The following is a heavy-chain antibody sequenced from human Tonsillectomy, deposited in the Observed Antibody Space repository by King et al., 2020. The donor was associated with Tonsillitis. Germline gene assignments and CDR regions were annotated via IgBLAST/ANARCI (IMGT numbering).Heavy chain of an antibody. D-gene: IGHD2-15*01. V-gene: IGHV3-30-3*01. CDR3: ARESGGIEI. J-gene: IGHJ3*02. Sequence: VQLVESGGGVVQPGRSLTLSCAASGFTFNSYTMHWVSQAPGKGLEWVAVLTYVESNKSYADSVKGRFTISRDNSKKTLYLQMNSLTTEDSAVYYCARESGGIEIWGQGTMVTVSS. CDR2: LTYVESNK. CDR1: GFTFNSYT.